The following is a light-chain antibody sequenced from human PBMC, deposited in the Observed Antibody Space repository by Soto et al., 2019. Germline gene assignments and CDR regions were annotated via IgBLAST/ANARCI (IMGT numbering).Light chain of an antibody. V-gene: IGKV1-33*01. J-gene: IGKJ4*01. CDR3: QQYDNLPLT. CDR2: DAS. CDR1: QDISNY. Sequence: DLQMTQSPSSLSASVGDRVTLTCQASQDISNYLNWYQQKPGKAPKLLIYDASNLETGVPSRFSGSGSGTDFTFTISSLHPEDIATYYCQQYDNLPLTFGGGTKVEIK.